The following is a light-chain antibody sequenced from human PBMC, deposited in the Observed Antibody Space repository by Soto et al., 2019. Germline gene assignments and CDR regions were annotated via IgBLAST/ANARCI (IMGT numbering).Light chain of an antibody. CDR3: QHYNSYPWT. CDR1: QSISSW. J-gene: IGKJ1*01. CDR2: KAS. V-gene: IGKV1-5*03. Sequence: DIQMTQSPSTLSASVGDRVTITCRASQSISSWLAWYQQKPGKAPKLLIYKASSLESGVPSRFSGSGSGTEFTLTISSLQPDDFATFYCQHYNSYPWTFGQETKVEIK.